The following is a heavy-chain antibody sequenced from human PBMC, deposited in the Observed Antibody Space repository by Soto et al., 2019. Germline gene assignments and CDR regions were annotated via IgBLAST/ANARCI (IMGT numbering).Heavy chain of an antibody. CDR3: ARSQGSSTSLEIYYYYYYGMDV. V-gene: IGHV1-69*01. CDR2: IIPISDTT. CDR1: GGTFSSYA. D-gene: IGHD2-2*01. J-gene: IGHJ6*02. Sequence: QVQLVQSGAEVKKPGSSVKVSCKASGGTFSSYAISWVRQAPGQGLEWMGGIIPISDTTNYAQKFQGRITIPADESTSTAYMELSSLGSEDTPVYYCARSQGSSTSLEIYYYYYYGMDVWGQGTTVTVSS.